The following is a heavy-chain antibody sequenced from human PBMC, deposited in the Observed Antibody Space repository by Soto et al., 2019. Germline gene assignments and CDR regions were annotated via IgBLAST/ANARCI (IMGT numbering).Heavy chain of an antibody. CDR1: GFTFSSYA. J-gene: IGHJ4*02. D-gene: IGHD6-19*01. CDR2: ISGSGGST. Sequence: GGSLRLSCAASGFTFSSYAMSWVRQAPGKGLEWVSAISGSGGSTYYADSVKGRFTISRDNSKNTLYLQMNSLRAEDTAVYYCAKDLSWLYSSGWYVYWGQGTLVTVSS. CDR3: AKDLSWLYSSGWYVY. V-gene: IGHV3-23*01.